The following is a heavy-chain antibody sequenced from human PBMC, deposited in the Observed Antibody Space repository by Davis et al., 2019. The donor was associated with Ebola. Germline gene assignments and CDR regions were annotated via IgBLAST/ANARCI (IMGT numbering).Heavy chain of an antibody. Sequence: GGSLRLSCAASGFTFSSFWMSWVRQAPGKGLEWVSVIYSGGRTCYADSVKGRFTISRDNSKNTLYLQMNSLRAEDTAVYYCATLEGRDGSYFDYWGQGTLVTVSS. D-gene: IGHD5-24*01. CDR2: IYSGGRT. V-gene: IGHV3-53*01. CDR3: ATLEGRDGSYFDY. J-gene: IGHJ4*02. CDR1: GFTFSSFW.